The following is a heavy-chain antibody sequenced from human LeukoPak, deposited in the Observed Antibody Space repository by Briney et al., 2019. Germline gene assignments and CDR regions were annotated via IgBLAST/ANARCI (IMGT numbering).Heavy chain of an antibody. CDR3: AVLIGSGWSSNWFDS. Sequence: SETLSLTCTVSGGSNSSYYWGWIRQPPGKGLEWIGYIYYSGSTNYNPSLKSRVTISVDTSKNQFSLKLSSVTAADTAVYYCAVLIGSGWSSNWFDSWGQGTLGTVSS. J-gene: IGHJ5*01. V-gene: IGHV4-59*08. D-gene: IGHD6-19*01. CDR2: IYYSGST. CDR1: GGSNSSYY.